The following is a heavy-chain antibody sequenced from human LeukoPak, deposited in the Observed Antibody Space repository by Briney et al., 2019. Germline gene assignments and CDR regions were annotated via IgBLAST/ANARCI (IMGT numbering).Heavy chain of an antibody. J-gene: IGHJ4*02. Sequence: PGGSLRFSCAASGFSFSSSTMNWVRQAPGKGLEWVSSITWTSSYINYADSVKGRFTISRDNAKNSLFLQMNSLRAEDTAVYYCARDPGPDDSWGQGTLVTVSS. CDR2: ITWTSSYI. CDR3: ARDPGPDDS. CDR1: GFSFSSST. V-gene: IGHV3-21*01.